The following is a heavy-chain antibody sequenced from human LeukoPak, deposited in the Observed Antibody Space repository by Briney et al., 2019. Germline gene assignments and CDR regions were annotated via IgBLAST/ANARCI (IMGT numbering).Heavy chain of an antibody. CDR1: GFTFSSYA. CDR3: ANGILGINPHTPYPT. Sequence: GGSLRLSCAASGFTFSSYAMSWVRQAPGKGLEWVSAISGSGGSTYYADSVKGRFTISRDNSKNTLYLQMNSLRAEDTAVYYCANGILGINPHTPYPTWGQGTLVTVSS. V-gene: IGHV3-23*01. J-gene: IGHJ4*02. CDR2: ISGSGGST. D-gene: IGHD1-26*01.